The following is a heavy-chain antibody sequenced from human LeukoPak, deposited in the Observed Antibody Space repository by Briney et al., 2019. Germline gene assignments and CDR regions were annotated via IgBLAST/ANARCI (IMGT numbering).Heavy chain of an antibody. CDR1: GGSISSYY. J-gene: IGHJ6*03. D-gene: IGHD3-9*01. CDR2: IYTSGST. V-gene: IGHV4-4*07. Sequence: SGPTLVKPSETLSLTCTVSGGSISSYYWSWIRQPAGKGLEWIGRIYTSGSTNYNPSLKSRATMSVDTSKNQFSLKLSSVTAADTAVYYCARNGETYYDILTGTEEDYYYYMDVWGKGTTVTVSS. CDR3: ARNGETYYDILTGTEEDYYYYMDV.